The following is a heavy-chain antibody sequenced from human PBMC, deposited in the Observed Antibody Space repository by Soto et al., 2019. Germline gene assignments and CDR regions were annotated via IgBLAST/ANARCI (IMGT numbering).Heavy chain of an antibody. CDR2: IYFRGNT. Sequence: SETLSLTCAVDGGSFSGYYWGWIRQPPGKGLEWIGSIYFRGNTYYNPSLQTRVTISLDKSKSQFSLKLNSVTAADSAVYFCARLEGLATISYYFDFWGQGALVTVSS. CDR3: ARLEGLATISYYFDF. V-gene: IGHV4-39*01. J-gene: IGHJ4*02. D-gene: IGHD3-9*01. CDR1: GGSFSGYY.